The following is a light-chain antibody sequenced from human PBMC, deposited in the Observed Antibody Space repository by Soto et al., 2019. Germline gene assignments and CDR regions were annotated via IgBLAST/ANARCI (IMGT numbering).Light chain of an antibody. Sequence: DIQMTQSPSSVSASVGDRVTITCRASQGISSWLAWYQRKPGKAPKLLIYAASSLQSGVPSRFSGSGSGTVFTLTISSLQHEDFATYYCQQANSFPISFGQGTRLEIK. J-gene: IGKJ5*01. CDR3: QQANSFPIS. CDR1: QGISSW. V-gene: IGKV1D-12*01. CDR2: AAS.